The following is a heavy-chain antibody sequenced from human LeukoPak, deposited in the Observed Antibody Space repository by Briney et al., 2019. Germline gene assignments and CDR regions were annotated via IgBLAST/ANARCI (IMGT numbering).Heavy chain of an antibody. CDR1: GYTLTSSG. Sequence: GASVNVSCKASGYTLTSSGLSWVRHAPGQGLEWLGWIIAYNGNANYSQKLQGTVTMTTDTSTSTDYTERRSLRPDDPAVYYCACTPRAVAGLLDAFDIWGQGTRLTVLS. V-gene: IGHV1-18*01. CDR3: ACTPRAVAGLLDAFDI. J-gene: IGHJ3*02. D-gene: IGHD6-19*01. CDR2: IIAYNGNA.